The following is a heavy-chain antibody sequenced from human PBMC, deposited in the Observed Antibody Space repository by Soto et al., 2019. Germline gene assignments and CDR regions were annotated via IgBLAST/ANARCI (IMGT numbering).Heavy chain of an antibody. V-gene: IGHV4-39*01. Sequence: SETLSLTCTVSGGSISSSRYYWGWIRQPPGKGLGWIGSIYYSGSTYYLPSLKSRVTISVDTSKIQFSLKLSSVPAAATALYYCARRAGIQLYDYWGQGTLVTVSS. CDR3: ARRAGIQLYDY. D-gene: IGHD5-18*01. J-gene: IGHJ4*02. CDR2: IYYSGST. CDR1: GGSISSSRYY.